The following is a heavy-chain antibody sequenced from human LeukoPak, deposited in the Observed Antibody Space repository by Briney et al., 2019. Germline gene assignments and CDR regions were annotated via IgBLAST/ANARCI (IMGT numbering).Heavy chain of an antibody. CDR2: IYTSGST. J-gene: IGHJ4*02. D-gene: IGHD4-23*01. Sequence: SQTLSLTCTVSGGSISSGSYYWSWIRQPAGKGLEWIGRIYTSGSTNYDPSLKSRVTISVDTSKNQFSLKLSSVTAADTAVYYCARDVGPTVALAWGQGTLVTVSS. CDR3: ARDVGPTVALA. V-gene: IGHV4-61*02. CDR1: GGSISSGSYY.